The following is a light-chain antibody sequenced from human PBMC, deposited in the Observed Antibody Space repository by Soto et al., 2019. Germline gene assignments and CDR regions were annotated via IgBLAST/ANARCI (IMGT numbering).Light chain of an antibody. Sequence: QAVVTQEPSLTVSPGGTVTLTCGSSTGAVTSGHFPNWFQQKPGQAPRTLIYDTTNTHSWTPARFSGSLLGDKAALTLSGAQPEDGAEYYCAAWHDSLSGVIFGGGTQLTVL. J-gene: IGLJ2*01. CDR2: DTT. CDR1: TGAVTSGHF. CDR3: AAWHDSLSGVI. V-gene: IGLV7-46*01.